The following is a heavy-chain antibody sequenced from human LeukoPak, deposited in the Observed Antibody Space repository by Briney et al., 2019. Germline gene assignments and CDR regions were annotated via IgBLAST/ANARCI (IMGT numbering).Heavy chain of an antibody. CDR1: GFTFSTYA. Sequence: PGGSLRLSFAASGFTFSTYAMSWVRRAPGKGLEGVSAISGSGGSTYYADSVKGRFTISRDNSKNTLYLQMNSLRAEDTAVYYCAKEIVGATVDYWGQGTLVTVSS. CDR2: ISGSGGST. CDR3: AKEIVGATVDY. D-gene: IGHD1-26*01. V-gene: IGHV3-23*01. J-gene: IGHJ4*02.